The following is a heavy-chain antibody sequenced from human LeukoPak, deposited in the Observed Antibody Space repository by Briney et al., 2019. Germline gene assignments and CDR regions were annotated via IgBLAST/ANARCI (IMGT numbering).Heavy chain of an antibody. CDR3: ARVSPRDCSSTSCFPDY. Sequence: SETLSLTCTVSGGSISSYYWSWIRQPPGKGLEWIGYIYYSGSTNYNPSLKSRVTISVDTSKNQLSLKLSSVTAADTAVYYCARVSPRDCSSTSCFPDYWGQGTLVTVSS. J-gene: IGHJ4*02. D-gene: IGHD2-2*01. CDR1: GGSISSYY. CDR2: IYYSGST. V-gene: IGHV4-59*01.